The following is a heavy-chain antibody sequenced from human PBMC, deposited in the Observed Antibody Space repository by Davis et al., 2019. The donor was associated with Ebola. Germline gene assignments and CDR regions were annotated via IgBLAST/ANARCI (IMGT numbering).Heavy chain of an antibody. J-gene: IGHJ5*02. V-gene: IGHV1-8*01. CDR1: GYTFTTYD. CDR3: TRGIARRQLGSWFDP. Sequence: AASVKVSCKASGYTFTTYDINWVRQATGQGLEWMGWMNPSRGNTGYAQKFQGRVTMTRNTSITTAYMELSGLNFDDTAVYYCTRGIARRQLGSWFDPWGQGTPVTVSS. D-gene: IGHD6-6*01. CDR2: MNPSRGNT.